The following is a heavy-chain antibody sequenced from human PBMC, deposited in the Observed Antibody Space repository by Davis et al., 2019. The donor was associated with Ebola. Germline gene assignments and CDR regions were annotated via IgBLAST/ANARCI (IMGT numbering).Heavy chain of an antibody. V-gene: IGHV5-51*01. D-gene: IGHD2-2*01. CDR3: ARVASLVSSTRGFDS. CDR1: GFTFTNYW. CDR2: IYPRDSDT. Sequence: GESLKISCKASGFTFTNYWIAWVRQIPGKGLAGMRVIYPRDSDTRYSPSFQGQVTISADKSINTAYLQWSSLKASDTAMYYCARVASLVSSTRGFDSWGQGTLVTVSS. J-gene: IGHJ4*02.